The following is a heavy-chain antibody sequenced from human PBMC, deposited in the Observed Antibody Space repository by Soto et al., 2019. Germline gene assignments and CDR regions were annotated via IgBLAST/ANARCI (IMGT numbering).Heavy chain of an antibody. CDR3: ARFEYSSSPFDY. CDR1: GGSFSGYY. D-gene: IGHD6-6*01. Sequence: SETLSLTCAVYGGSFSGYYWSWIRQPPGKGLEWIGEINHSGSTNYNPSLKSRVTISVDTSKNQFSLKLSSVTAADTAVYYCARFEYSSSPFDYWGQGTLVTVSS. J-gene: IGHJ4*02. V-gene: IGHV4-34*01. CDR2: INHSGST.